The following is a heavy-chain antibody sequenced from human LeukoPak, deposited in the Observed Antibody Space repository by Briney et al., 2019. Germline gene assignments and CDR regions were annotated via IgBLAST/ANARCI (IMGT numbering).Heavy chain of an antibody. CDR3: GRVHSGSLDY. Sequence: QSGGSLRLSCAASGVTFSSYGMHWVRQAPGKGLEWVAFIRYDGSNKYYADSVKGRFTISRDNSKNTLYLQMNSLRAEDTAVYYCGRVHSGSLDYWGQGTLVTVSS. D-gene: IGHD3-22*01. CDR2: IRYDGSNK. CDR1: GVTFSSYG. V-gene: IGHV3-30*02. J-gene: IGHJ4*02.